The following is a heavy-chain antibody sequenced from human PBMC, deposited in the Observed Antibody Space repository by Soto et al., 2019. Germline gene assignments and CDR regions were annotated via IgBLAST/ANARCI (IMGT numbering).Heavy chain of an antibody. CDR3: ARGDILTGYNYYCGMDV. V-gene: IGHV1-46*01. J-gene: IGHJ6*02. Sequence: ASVKVSCKASGYTFTSYYMHWVRQAPGQGLEWMGIINPSGGSTSYAQKFQGRVTMTRDTSTSTVYMELSSLRSEDTAVYYCARGDILTGYNYYCGMDVWGQGTTVTVSS. CDR1: GYTFTSYY. D-gene: IGHD3-9*01. CDR2: INPSGGST.